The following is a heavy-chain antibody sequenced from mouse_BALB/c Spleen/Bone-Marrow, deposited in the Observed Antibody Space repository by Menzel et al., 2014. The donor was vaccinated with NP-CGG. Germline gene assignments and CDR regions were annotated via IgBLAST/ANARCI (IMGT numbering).Heavy chain of an antibody. D-gene: IGHD2-12*01. J-gene: IGHJ1*01. V-gene: IGHV1S81*02. CDR3: TRSNDGYWFCHV. CDR1: GYSFTNYY. Sequence: VKLQESGAELVKPGASVKLSCKASGYSFTNYYMYWVKQWPGQGLEWIGEINPSNGGTNFNEKFKSKATLTVDKSSSTAFMQLSSLTSEDSAVFYCTRSNDGYWFCHVCGAGATVPVSS. CDR2: INPSNGGT.